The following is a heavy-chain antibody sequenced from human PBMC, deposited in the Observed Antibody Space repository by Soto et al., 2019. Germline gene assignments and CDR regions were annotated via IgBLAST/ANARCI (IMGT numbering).Heavy chain of an antibody. V-gene: IGHV4-39*01. CDR3: ARQASGYYYGWFDP. Sequence: QLLLQESGPGLVKPSETLSLTCTVSGGSILDSTYYWAWIRQSPGKGLDWIGTIFYRWGTFDTPSLKRRVTMSVDTSNNQFSLKLSSVTAADTAVYYCARQASGYYYGWFDPWGQGTLVTVSS. J-gene: IGHJ5*02. D-gene: IGHD3-22*01. CDR2: IFYRWGT. CDR1: GGSILDSTYY.